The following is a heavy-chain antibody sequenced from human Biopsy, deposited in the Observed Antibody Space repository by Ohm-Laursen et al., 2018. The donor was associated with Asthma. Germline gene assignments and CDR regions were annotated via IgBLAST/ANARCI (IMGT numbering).Heavy chain of an antibody. CDR3: ARTFHFWSPYHAEHYQL. D-gene: IGHD3-3*02. CDR1: GFTFSIYD. J-gene: IGHJ1*01. V-gene: IGHV3-30*03. CDR2: ISYDGGNK. Sequence: SLRLFCAASGFTFSIYDIHWVRQAPGKGLEWVAVISYDGGNKFYGDSVKGRFTISRDNAKNSLYLQMNSLRAEDTAVYYCARTFHFWSPYHAEHYQLWGQGTLVTVSS.